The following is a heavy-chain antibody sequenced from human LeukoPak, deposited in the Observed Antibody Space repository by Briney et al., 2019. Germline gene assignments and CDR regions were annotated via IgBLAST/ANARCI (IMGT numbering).Heavy chain of an antibody. CDR1: GFTFSSYA. V-gene: IGHV3-23*01. J-gene: IGHJ4*02. CDR2: ISGSGGAT. Sequence: GGSLRLSCAASGFTFSSYAMSWVRQAPGKGLEWVSAISGSGGATYYADSVKGRFTISRDNSKNTVYLQMNSLRAEDTAVYYCAKDCCSGWTNWGQGTLVTVSS. CDR3: AKDCCSGWTN. D-gene: IGHD6-19*01.